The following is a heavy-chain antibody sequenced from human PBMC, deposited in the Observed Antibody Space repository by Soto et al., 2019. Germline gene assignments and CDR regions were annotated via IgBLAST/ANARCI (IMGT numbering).Heavy chain of an antibody. CDR1: GFTFSSYG. CDR2: IWYDGSNK. J-gene: IGHJ4*02. V-gene: IGHV3-33*01. CDR3: ARDDERAYGDYGDY. Sequence: QPGGSLRLSCAASGFTFSSYGMHWVRQAPGKGLEWVAVIWYDGSNKYYADSVKGRFTISRDNSKNTLYLQMNSLRAEDTAVYYCARDDERAYGDYGDYWGQGTLVTVSS. D-gene: IGHD4-17*01.